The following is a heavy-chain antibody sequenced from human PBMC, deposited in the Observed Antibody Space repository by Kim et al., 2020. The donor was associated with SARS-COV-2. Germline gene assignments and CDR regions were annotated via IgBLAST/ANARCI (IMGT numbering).Heavy chain of an antibody. V-gene: IGHV3-30*18. J-gene: IGHJ4*02. D-gene: IGHD1-26*01. Sequence: GGSLRLSCAASGFTFSSYGMHWVRQAPGKGLEWVAVISYDGSNKYYADSVKGRFTISRDNSKNTLYLQMNSLRAEDTAVYYCAKDPPGELAEYYFDYWGQGTLVTVSS. CDR3: AKDPPGELAEYYFDY. CDR2: ISYDGSNK. CDR1: GFTFSSYG.